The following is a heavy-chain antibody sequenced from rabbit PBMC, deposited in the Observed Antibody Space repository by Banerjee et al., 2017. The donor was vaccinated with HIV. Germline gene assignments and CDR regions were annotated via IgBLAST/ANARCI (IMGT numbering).Heavy chain of an antibody. V-gene: IGHV1S45*01. CDR3: AREDYSSGWIWYYFDL. CDR1: GFSFSSGYD. D-gene: IGHD4-1*01. J-gene: IGHJ4*01. Sequence: QEQLEESGGDLVKPEGSLTLTCTASGFSFSSGYDMCWVRQAPGKGLEWVACIYVGSSGGTYYASWAKGRFTISRTSSTTVTLQMTSLTVADTATYFCAREDYSSGWIWYYFDLWGPGTLVTVS. CDR2: IYVGSSGGT.